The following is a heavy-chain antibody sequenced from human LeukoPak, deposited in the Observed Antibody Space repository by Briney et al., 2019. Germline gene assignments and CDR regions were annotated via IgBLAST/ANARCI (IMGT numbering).Heavy chain of an antibody. J-gene: IGHJ5*02. V-gene: IGHV5-51*01. CDR3: ARSGYYSSGKYLPNWFDP. CDR1: EYTFSSYW. D-gene: IGHD3-10*01. CDR2: IYAGDSDT. Sequence: GESLKISCKGFEYTFSSYWIGWVRQMPGKGLEWMGSIYAGDSDTRYSPSFQGQVTISVDKSTDTAYLQWSSLKASDTAMHYCARSGYYSSGKYLPNWFDPWGQGTLVTVSS.